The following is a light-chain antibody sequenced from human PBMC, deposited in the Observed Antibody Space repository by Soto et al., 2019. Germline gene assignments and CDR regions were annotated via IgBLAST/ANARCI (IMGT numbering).Light chain of an antibody. Sequence: QSVLTQPPSASGTPGQRVTISCSGSSSNIGSNTVNWYQQLPGTAPKLLIYSNNQRPSGVPDRFSGSKSGTSASLAISGLQSEDEDDYYCAAWDDSLNGVVFGGWTKLTVL. J-gene: IGLJ2*01. CDR2: SNN. CDR3: AAWDDSLNGVV. V-gene: IGLV1-44*01. CDR1: SSNIGSNT.